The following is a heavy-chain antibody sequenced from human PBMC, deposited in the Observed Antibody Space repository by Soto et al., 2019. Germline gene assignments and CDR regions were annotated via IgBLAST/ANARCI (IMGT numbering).Heavy chain of an antibody. CDR3: AAELGFGKLSVV. D-gene: IGHD3-10*01. Sequence: QVQVVQSGVEVRRPGSSVKVSCKASGDTFKNCVISWVRQAPGQGLELMGGIIPHFGTTDFAQRFQGRLKITTDESTTTAYMELSRLRSEDTATYYCAAELGFGKLSVVWGQGTTVIVSS. J-gene: IGHJ6*02. V-gene: IGHV1-69*01. CDR1: GDTFKNCV. CDR2: IIPHFGTT.